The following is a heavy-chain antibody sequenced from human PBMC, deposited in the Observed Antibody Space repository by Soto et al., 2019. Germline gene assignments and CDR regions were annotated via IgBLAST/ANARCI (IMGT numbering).Heavy chain of an antibody. CDR1: GESFSGYY. D-gene: IGHD1-7*01. J-gene: IGHJ6*02. Sequence: QVHLQQRGAGLLKPSETLSLNCVVSGESFSGYYWSWIRQTPGMGLEWIGEVDHRGSTTYNPSLKTRASISIDSSKNLFSLELTSVTAADTALYFCARYEYGNSLYGVDAWGQGTRVTVSS. V-gene: IGHV4-34*02. CDR2: VDHRGST. CDR3: ARYEYGNSLYGVDA.